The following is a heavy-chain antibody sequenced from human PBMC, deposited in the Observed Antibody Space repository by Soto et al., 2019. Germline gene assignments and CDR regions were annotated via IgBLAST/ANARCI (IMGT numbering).Heavy chain of an antibody. J-gene: IGHJ6*02. CDR1: GASISSSIFY. Sequence: PSETLSLTCTVSGASISSSIFYWGWIRQPPGKGLETIANIYYDGSTYYNPSLKSRVTKSVDTSKNQFSLKLSSVTAANTALNLRASSFIPRSGDLFHGLDVWGQGTTVTVSS. CDR2: IYYDGST. D-gene: IGHD3-10*01. CDR3: ASSFIPRSGDLFHGLDV. V-gene: IGHV4-39*01.